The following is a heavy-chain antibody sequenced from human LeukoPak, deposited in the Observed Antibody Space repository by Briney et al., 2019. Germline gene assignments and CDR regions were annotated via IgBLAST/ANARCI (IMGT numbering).Heavy chain of an antibody. Sequence: ASVKVSCKASGYTFTGYYMHWVRQAPGQGREWMGWINPKSGGTNYEQKFQGRVIMTRDTSISTAYMELSRLTSDDTAVYYCARHMTTANNWFDPWGQGTLVTVSS. CDR2: INPKSGGT. J-gene: IGHJ5*02. V-gene: IGHV1-2*02. CDR1: GYTFTGYY. CDR3: ARHMTTANNWFDP. D-gene: IGHD1-1*01.